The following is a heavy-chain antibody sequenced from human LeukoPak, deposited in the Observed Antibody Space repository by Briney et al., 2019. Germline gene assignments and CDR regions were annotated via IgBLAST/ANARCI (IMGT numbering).Heavy chain of an antibody. CDR2: FYYSGSI. Sequence: SETLSLTCTVTGGSFTSYYGSWIRLPPGRGLGWIGQFYYSGSISYNPSLKSRVTISVDTSRNQFSLKLTSVTAADTAVYYCARGQGGNYYLNYFDYWGQGALVTVSS. V-gene: IGHV4-59*01. CDR1: GGSFTSYY. J-gene: IGHJ4*02. D-gene: IGHD1-26*01. CDR3: ARGQGGNYYLNYFDY.